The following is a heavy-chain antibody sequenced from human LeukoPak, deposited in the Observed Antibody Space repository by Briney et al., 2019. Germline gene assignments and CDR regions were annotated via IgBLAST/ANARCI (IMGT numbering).Heavy chain of an antibody. Sequence: GGSLRLSCAASGFTFDDDAMHWVRQAPGKGLEWVSLISGDGGSTYYADSVKGRFTISRDNSKNSLYLQMNSLRTEDTALYYCAKDMAYDSSGYYYFYFQHWGQGTLVTVSS. V-gene: IGHV3-43*02. J-gene: IGHJ1*01. D-gene: IGHD3-22*01. CDR2: ISGDGGST. CDR3: AKDMAYDSSGYYYFYFQH. CDR1: GFTFDDDA.